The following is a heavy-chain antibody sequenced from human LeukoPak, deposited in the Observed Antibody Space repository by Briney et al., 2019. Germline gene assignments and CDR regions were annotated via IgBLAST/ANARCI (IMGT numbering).Heavy chain of an antibody. CDR2: IGGSGGST. J-gene: IGHJ4*02. CDR1: GFTFSAYA. D-gene: IGHD6-13*01. CDR3: AKGALGSSRHYFFDY. V-gene: IGHV3-23*01. Sequence: GGSLRLSCAASGFTFSAYAMSWVRQAPGKGLEWVSAIGGSGGSTYYADSVKGRFTISRDNSKNTLYLQMNTLRAEDTAVYYCAKGALGSSRHYFFDYWGQGTLVTVSS.